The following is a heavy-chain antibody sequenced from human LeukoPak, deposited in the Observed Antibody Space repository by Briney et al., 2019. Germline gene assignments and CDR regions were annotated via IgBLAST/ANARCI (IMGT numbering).Heavy chain of an antibody. V-gene: IGHV4-34*01. J-gene: IGHJ5*02. CDR2: INHSGST. Sequence: SETLSLTCAVYGGSFSGYYWSWIRQPPGKGLEWIGEINHSGSTNYNPSLKSRVTISVDTSKNQFSLKLSSVAAADTAVYYCARPKNRGIAAAGTGWFDPWGQGTLVTVSS. D-gene: IGHD6-13*01. CDR3: ARPKNRGIAAAGTGWFDP. CDR1: GGSFSGYY.